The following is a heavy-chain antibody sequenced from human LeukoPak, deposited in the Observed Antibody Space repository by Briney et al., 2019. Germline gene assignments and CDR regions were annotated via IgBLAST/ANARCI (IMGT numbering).Heavy chain of an antibody. CDR3: ARDGYCSGASCQIDC. Sequence: GASVKVSCKASGYTFTNYGISWVRQAPGQGLEWMGWISGYNGKTNYAQKLQGRVTMTTDTSTSTAYMELRSLRSDDTAVYYCARDGYCSGASCQIDCWGQGTLVTVSS. CDR2: ISGYNGKT. J-gene: IGHJ4*02. CDR1: GYTFTNYG. V-gene: IGHV1-18*01. D-gene: IGHD2-15*01.